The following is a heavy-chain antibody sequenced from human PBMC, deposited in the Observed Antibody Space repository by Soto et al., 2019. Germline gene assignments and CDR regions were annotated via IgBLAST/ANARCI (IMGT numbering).Heavy chain of an antibody. CDR1: GFTFSSDR. CDR3: ARDFLNSAPSYYYYYGMDV. D-gene: IGHD1-7*01. J-gene: IGHJ6*02. CDR2: ISSSSSYI. V-gene: IGHV3-21*01. Sequence: GSLRLSCAASGFTFSSDRMNWVRQAPGKGLEWVSSISSSSSYIYYADSVKGRFTISRDNAKNSLYLQMNSLRAEDTAVYYCARDFLNSAPSYYYYYGMDVWGQGTTVTVSS.